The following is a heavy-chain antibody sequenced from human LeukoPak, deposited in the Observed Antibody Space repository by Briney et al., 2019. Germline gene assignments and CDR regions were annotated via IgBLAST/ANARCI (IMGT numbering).Heavy chain of an antibody. Sequence: SETLSLTCTVSGGSITSYYWSWIRQSPGKGLEWIGHIYYSGSTNYNPSLKSRVTISLDTSKNQFSLKLSSVTAADTAVYYCARGRDYGDYYFDYWGQGTLVTVSS. V-gene: IGHV4-59*08. CDR1: GGSITSYY. CDR3: ARGRDYGDYYFDY. J-gene: IGHJ4*02. CDR2: IYYSGST. D-gene: IGHD4-17*01.